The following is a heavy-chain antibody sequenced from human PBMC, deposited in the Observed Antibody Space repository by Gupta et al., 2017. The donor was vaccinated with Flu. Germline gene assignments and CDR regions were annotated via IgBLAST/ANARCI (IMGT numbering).Heavy chain of an antibody. V-gene: IGHV1-2*04. J-gene: IGHJ4*02. D-gene: IGHD3-22*01. CDR3: ARTDYYDSSGYYHFDY. CDR2: INPNSGGT. Sequence: QVQLVQSGAEVKKPGASVKVSCKASGYTFTGYYMHWVRQAPGQGLEWMGWINPNSGGTNYAQKFQGWVTMTRDTSISTAYMELSRLRSDDTAVYYCARTDYYDSSGYYHFDYWGQGTLVTVSS. CDR1: GYTFTGYY.